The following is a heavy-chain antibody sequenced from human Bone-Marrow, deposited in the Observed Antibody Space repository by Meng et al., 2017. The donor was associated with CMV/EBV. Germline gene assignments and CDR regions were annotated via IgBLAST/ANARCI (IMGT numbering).Heavy chain of an antibody. Sequence: ASVKVSCKASGYTFTSYYMHWVRQAPGQGLEWMGWNNPNSGGRNYAQKFQGRVTMTRDTSISTAYRELSRLRSDDTAVYYCARDYGAFDYWGQGTLVTVSS. CDR1: GYTFTSYY. V-gene: IGHV1-2*02. D-gene: IGHD3-16*01. J-gene: IGHJ4*02. CDR3: ARDYGAFDY. CDR2: NNPNSGGR.